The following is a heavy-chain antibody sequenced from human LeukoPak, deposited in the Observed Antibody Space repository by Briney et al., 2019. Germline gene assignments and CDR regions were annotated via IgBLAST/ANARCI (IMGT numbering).Heavy chain of an antibody. CDR3: AKSSIAVAGLEDAFDI. V-gene: IGHV3-23*01. J-gene: IGHJ3*02. CDR2: ISSTGGTT. CDR1: GITFSSYG. Sequence: GGTLRLSCAASGITFSSYGMSWVRQAPGKGLEWVSSISSTGGTTYYADSVKGRFTISRDNAKNSLYLQMNSLRAEDMALYYCAKSSIAVAGLEDAFDIWGQGTMVTVSS. D-gene: IGHD6-19*01.